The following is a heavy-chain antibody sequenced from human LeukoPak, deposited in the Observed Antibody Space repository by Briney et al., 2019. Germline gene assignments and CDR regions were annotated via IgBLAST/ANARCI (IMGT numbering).Heavy chain of an antibody. J-gene: IGHJ4*02. V-gene: IGHV3-23*01. CDR1: GFTFSSYA. D-gene: IGHD6-13*01. CDR3: AKDREHEQQLLFSYFHY. CDR2: ITASGGRT. Sequence: KTGGSLRLSCAASGFTFSSYAMSWVRQAPGKGLEWVSGITASGGRTYYAESVKGRLTISRDNSNNTLYLQMNSLRAEDTAVYYCAKDREHEQQLLFSYFHYWGEGTLVTVSS.